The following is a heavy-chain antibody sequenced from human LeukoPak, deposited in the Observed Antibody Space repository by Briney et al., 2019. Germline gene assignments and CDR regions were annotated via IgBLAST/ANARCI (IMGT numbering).Heavy chain of an antibody. V-gene: IGHV5-51*01. Sequence: GESLKISCKGSGYSFTSYWIGWVRQMPGKGLEWMGIIYPGDSNTKYSPSFQGQVTISADKSISTAYLQWSSLKASDTAMYYCARPEQIVGAHYWGQGTLVIVSS. CDR1: GYSFTSYW. CDR3: ARPEQIVGAHY. CDR2: IYPGDSNT. J-gene: IGHJ4*02. D-gene: IGHD1-26*01.